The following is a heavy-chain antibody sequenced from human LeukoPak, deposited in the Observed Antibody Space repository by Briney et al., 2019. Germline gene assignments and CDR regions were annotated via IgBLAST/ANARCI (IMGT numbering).Heavy chain of an antibody. CDR2: ITGSGDTT. CDR3: AKDRRGYSGYGYDYYGMDV. D-gene: IGHD5-12*01. CDR1: GLTFSSYA. V-gene: IGHV3-23*01. Sequence: GGSLRLSCAASGLTFSSYAMSWVRRAPGKGLEWVSHITGSGDTTYYGDPVKGRFTISRGNSKNTLYLQMNSLRAEDTAVYYCAKDRRGYSGYGYDYYGMDVWGQGTTVTVSS. J-gene: IGHJ6*02.